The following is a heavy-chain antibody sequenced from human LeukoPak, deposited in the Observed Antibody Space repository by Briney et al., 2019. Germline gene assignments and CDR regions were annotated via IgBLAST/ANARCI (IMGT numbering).Heavy chain of an antibody. CDR1: GGTFSSYA. D-gene: IGHD3-10*01. V-gene: IGHV1-69*06. CDR2: IIPIFGTA. J-gene: IGHJ5*02. CDR3: AREADMVRGVIPWFDP. Sequence: ASVKVSCKASGGTFSSYAISWVRQAPGQGLEWMGGIIPIFGTANYAQKFQGRVTITADKSTSTAYMELSSLRSEDTAVYYCAREADMVRGVIPWFDPWGQGTLVTVSS.